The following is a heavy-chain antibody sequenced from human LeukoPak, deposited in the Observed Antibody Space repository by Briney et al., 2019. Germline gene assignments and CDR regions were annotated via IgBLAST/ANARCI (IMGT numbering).Heavy chain of an antibody. CDR1: GFTFSSFE. J-gene: IGHJ6*03. D-gene: IGHD2-2*01. CDR2: ASSSGGTI. Sequence: PGGSLRLSCAASGFTFSSFEMNWVRQAPGKGLEWVSYASSSGGTIYYADSVKGRFTISRDNAKNSLYLQMNSLRAEDTAVYYCARVGTTNYYFYYMDVWGKGTTVTVSS. CDR3: ARVGTTNYYFYYMDV. V-gene: IGHV3-48*03.